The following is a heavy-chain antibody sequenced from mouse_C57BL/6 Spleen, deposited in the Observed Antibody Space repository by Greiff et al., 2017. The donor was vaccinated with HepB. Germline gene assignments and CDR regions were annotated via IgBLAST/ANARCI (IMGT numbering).Heavy chain of an antibody. J-gene: IGHJ4*01. D-gene: IGHD1-1*01. V-gene: IGHV2-9-1*01. CDR2: IWTGGGT. CDR3: ARKRSGSNPLYAMDY. CDR1: GFSLTSYA. Sequence: VQLQQSGPGLVAPSQRLSITCTVSGFSLTSYAISWVRQPPGKGLEWLGVIWTGGGTNYNSALKSRLSISKDNSKSQVFLKMNSLQTDDTARYYCARKRSGSNPLYAMDYWGQGTSVTVSS.